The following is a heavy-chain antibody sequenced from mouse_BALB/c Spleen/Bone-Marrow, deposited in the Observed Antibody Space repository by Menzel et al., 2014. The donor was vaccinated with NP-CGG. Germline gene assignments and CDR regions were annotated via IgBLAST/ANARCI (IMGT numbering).Heavy chain of an antibody. V-gene: IGHV5-6-4*01. CDR3: SKDGGYDYSYYFDY. J-gene: IGHJ2*01. CDR2: IRSGGDDT. CDR1: GFSFSSYS. Sequence: EVMLVESGGGLVKPGGSLKLSCAASGFSFSSYSMSWVRQTPGKRLEWVATIRSGGDDTYCPDSVKGRYTISRDNAKNTLYLQMSSLKSEDTAMYYCSKDGGYDYSYYFDYWGQGTTLTVSS. D-gene: IGHD2-4*01.